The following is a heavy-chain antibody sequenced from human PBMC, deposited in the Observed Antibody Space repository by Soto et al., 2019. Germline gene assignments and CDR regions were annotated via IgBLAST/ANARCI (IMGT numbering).Heavy chain of an antibody. CDR3: ARETHRGDYGPLDL. Sequence: QVLLVESGGGVVQPGRSLQLSCTASGFSFSKYAMHWVRQAPGKGLEWVAVISYDGRNKDDADSVKGRFTISRDNSKSTLFLQMNSLGPADTAIYYCARETHRGDYGPLDLWGQGTLVPVS. CDR1: GFSFSKYA. CDR2: ISYDGRNK. J-gene: IGHJ5*02. V-gene: IGHV3-30*04. D-gene: IGHD4-17*01.